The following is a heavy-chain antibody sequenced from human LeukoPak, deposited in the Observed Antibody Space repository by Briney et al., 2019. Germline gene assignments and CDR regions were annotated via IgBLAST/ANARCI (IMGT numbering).Heavy chain of an antibody. J-gene: IGHJ5*02. CDR1: GYSISSSYY. CDR3: ARIPSPGWFDP. V-gene: IGHV4-38-2*02. Sequence: PSETLSLTCTVSGYSISSSYYWGWIRQPPGKGLEWIGSIYHSGSTYYNPSLKSRVTISVDTSKNQFSLKLSSVTAADTAVYYCARIPSPGWFDPWGQGTLVTVSS. CDR2: IYHSGST.